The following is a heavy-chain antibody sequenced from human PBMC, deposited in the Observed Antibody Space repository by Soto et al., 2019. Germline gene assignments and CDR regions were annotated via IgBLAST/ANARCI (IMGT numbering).Heavy chain of an antibody. CDR1: GGSISSSSYY. Sequence: QLQLQESGPGLVKPSETLSLTCTVSGGSISSSSYYWGWIRQPPGKGLEWIGSIYYSGSTYYNPSLKSRVTISVDTSKNQFSLKLSSVTAADTAGYYCARHGPGGSYSDYWGQGTLVTVSS. CDR3: ARHGPGGSYSDY. CDR2: IYYSGST. J-gene: IGHJ4*02. V-gene: IGHV4-39*01. D-gene: IGHD1-26*01.